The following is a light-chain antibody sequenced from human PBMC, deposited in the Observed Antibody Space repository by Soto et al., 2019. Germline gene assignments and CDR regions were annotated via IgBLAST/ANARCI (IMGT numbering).Light chain of an antibody. V-gene: IGLV1-44*01. CDR1: TSNIGSNT. Sequence: QSVLTQPHSASGTPGQSVTISCSGSTSNIGSNTVNWDQQLPGTAPKLLVYSNDQRPSGVPDRFSASKSGTSAFLAISGLQSEDEADYDCAVWDDSLNAWVFGGGTKLTVL. CDR3: AVWDDSLNAWV. CDR2: SND. J-gene: IGLJ3*02.